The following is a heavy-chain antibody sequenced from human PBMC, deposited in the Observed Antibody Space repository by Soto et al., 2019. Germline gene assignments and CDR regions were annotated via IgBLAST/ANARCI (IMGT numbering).Heavy chain of an antibody. Sequence: ASVKVSGKTSGYTCSVYYMHGVRQAPGQGLEWMGLITPYSGDTTYAQKFQGRVTLTRDPSISTAFLQLSGLRFDDTAVYYCLVAGLPFEYWGQGTLVTVSS. CDR3: LVAGLPFEY. J-gene: IGHJ4*02. D-gene: IGHD2-21*01. CDR1: GYTCSVYY. CDR2: ITPYSGDT. V-gene: IGHV1-2*02.